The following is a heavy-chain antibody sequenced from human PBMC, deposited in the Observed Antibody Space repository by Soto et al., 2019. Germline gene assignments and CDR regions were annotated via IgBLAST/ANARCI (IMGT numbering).Heavy chain of an antibody. CDR3: ARDQGCSSTSCRITHDYYYYGMDV. J-gene: IGHJ6*02. CDR2: IIPIFGTA. V-gene: IGHV1-69*13. CDR1: GGTFSSYA. Sequence: SVKVSCKASGGTFSSYAISWVRQAPGQGLEWMGGIIPIFGTANYAQKFQGRVTIAADESTSTAYMELSSLRSEDTAVYYCARDQGCSSTSCRITHDYYYYGMDVWGQGTTVTVSS. D-gene: IGHD2-2*01.